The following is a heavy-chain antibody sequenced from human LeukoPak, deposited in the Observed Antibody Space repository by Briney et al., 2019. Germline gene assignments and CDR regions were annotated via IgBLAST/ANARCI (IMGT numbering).Heavy chain of an antibody. CDR1: GFTFDDYA. CDR2: ITWNSGSI. J-gene: IGHJ4*02. CDR3: TRSTGWYNYFDY. D-gene: IGHD6-19*01. V-gene: IGHV3-9*03. Sequence: GGSLRLSCAASGFTFDDYAMHWVRQAPGKGLEWVSGITWNSGSISYADSVKGRFTISRDNAKNSLYLQMNSQTADDVAFYYCTRSTGWYNYFDYWGQGALVTVSS.